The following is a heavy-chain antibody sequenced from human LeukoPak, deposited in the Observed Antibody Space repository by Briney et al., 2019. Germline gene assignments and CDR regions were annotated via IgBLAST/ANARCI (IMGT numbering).Heavy chain of an antibody. CDR3: ARGTSWAYYYMDV. V-gene: IGHV4-59*01. D-gene: IGHD1-26*01. Sequence: SETLSLTCTFSGDSFSSYYWTWIRQPPGMGLEWIGHIVYSGSTYYNPSLKSRVTISVDTSKNQFSLKLSSVTAADTAVYYCARGTSWAYYYMDVWDRGTTVTVSS. J-gene: IGHJ6*03. CDR1: GDSFSSYY. CDR2: IVYSGST.